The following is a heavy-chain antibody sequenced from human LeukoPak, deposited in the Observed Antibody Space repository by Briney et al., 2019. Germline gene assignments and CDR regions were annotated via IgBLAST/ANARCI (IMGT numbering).Heavy chain of an antibody. CDR3: ARRPFYYYYMDV. CDR1: GGSISSSSYY. Sequence: SETLSLTCTVSGGSISSSSYYWGWIRQPPGKGLEWIGSIYYSGSTYYNPSLKSRVTISVDTSKNQFSLELSSVTAADTAVYYCARRPFYYYYMDVWGKGTTVTVSS. D-gene: IGHD3-16*01. J-gene: IGHJ6*03. V-gene: IGHV4-39*01. CDR2: IYYSGST.